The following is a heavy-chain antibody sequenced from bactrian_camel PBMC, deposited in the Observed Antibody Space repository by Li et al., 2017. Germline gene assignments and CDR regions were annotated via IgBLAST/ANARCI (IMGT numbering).Heavy chain of an antibody. CDR2: INSGGGT. J-gene: IGHJ6*01. CDR3: AFGSRPGWCSLRLRGADFGH. D-gene: IGHD3*01. Sequence: VQLVESGGNLVQPGGSLRLSCAASGFTFSSAGAGMSWVRQAPGKGLEWVSTINSGGGTYYADSVKGRFTISRDNGRNTLYLQMDDLKPEDTATYYCAFGSRPGWCSLRLRGADFGHWGQGTQVTVS. CDR1: GFTFSSAG. V-gene: IGHV3S40*01.